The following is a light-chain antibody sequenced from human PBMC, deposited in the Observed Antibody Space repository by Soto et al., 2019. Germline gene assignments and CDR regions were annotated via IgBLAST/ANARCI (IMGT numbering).Light chain of an antibody. V-gene: IGLV1-40*01. J-gene: IGLJ1*01. Sequence: QSVLTQPPSVSGAPGQRVTISCTGSSSNIGAGYDVHWYQQLPGTAPKLLIYGNSNRPSGVPDRFSGSKSGTSASLAITGLQAEDEADHYCQSYDSSLSALYVFGTGTKATVL. CDR2: GNS. CDR1: SSNIGAGYD. CDR3: QSYDSSLSALYV.